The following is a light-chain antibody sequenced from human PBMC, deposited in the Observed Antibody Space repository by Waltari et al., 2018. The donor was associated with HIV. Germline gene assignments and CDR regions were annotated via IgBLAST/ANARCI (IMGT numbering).Light chain of an antibody. J-gene: IGLJ1*01. Sequence: QSALTQPPSASGSPGQSVTISCTGTSSDVGRSNYVSWYEQHPGNAPKLMIYEVSKRPSGVPDRFSGSKSGNTASLTVSGLQAEDEADYYCSSYAGSNNYVFGTGTKVTVL. CDR3: SSYAGSNNYV. CDR1: SSDVGRSNY. V-gene: IGLV2-8*01. CDR2: EVS.